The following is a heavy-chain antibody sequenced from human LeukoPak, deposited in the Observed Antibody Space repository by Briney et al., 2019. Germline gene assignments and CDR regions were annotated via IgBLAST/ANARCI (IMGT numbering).Heavy chain of an antibody. CDR2: IYYSGST. CDR1: GGSISSSSYY. Sequence: SETLSLTCTVSGGSISSSSYYWGWIRQPPGKGLEWIGSIYYSGSTYYNPSLKSRVTISVDTSKNQFSLKLSSVTAADTAVYYCARDFPLGGGADYWGQGTLVTVSS. CDR3: ARDFPLGGGADY. V-gene: IGHV4-39*07. J-gene: IGHJ4*02. D-gene: IGHD3-10*01.